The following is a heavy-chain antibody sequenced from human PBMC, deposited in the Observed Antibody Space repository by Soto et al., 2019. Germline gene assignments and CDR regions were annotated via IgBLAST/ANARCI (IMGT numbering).Heavy chain of an antibody. D-gene: IGHD3-3*02. CDR1: GFTVSSNY. V-gene: IGHV3-66*01. CDR2: IYSGGST. Sequence: GGSLRLSCAASGFTVSSNYMSWVRQAPGKGLEWVSVIYSGGSTYYADSVKGRFTTSRDSSKNTLYLQMNSLRAEDTAVYYCAATTFKNYYYYMDVWGKGTTVTVSS. CDR3: AATTFKNYYYYMDV. J-gene: IGHJ6*03.